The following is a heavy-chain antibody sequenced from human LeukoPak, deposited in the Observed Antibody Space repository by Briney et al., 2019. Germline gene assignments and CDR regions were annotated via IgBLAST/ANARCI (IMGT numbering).Heavy chain of an antibody. CDR3: ARDERFASDNSGRVAY. CDR1: GFTFSSYE. Sequence: PGGALRVSCVASGFTFSSYEMNWVRQAPGKGLEWVSYISPSGSDIDYADSVRGRFSSSRDNAKNSLYLQMNSLRAEDTAVYYCARDERFASDNSGRVAYWGQGTLVTVSS. D-gene: IGHD6-25*01. V-gene: IGHV3-48*03. CDR2: ISPSGSDI. J-gene: IGHJ4*02.